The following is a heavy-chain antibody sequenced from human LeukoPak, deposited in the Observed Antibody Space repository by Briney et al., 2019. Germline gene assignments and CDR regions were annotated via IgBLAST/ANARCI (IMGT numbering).Heavy chain of an antibody. D-gene: IGHD1-1*01. CDR1: GFTFSSYA. CDR2: VRSKAYGETA. Sequence: GGALRLSCAASGFTFSSYAMHWIRQAPGKGLEWVGFVRSKAYGETADYAASVKGRFTISRDDSKAIAYLQMNSLKTEDTAVYHCTRDRGAYNLYDYWGQGTLVTVSS. J-gene: IGHJ4*02. CDR3: TRDRGAYNLYDY. V-gene: IGHV3-49*03.